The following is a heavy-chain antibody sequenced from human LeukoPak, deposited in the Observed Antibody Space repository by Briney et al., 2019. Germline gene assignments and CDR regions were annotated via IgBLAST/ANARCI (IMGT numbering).Heavy chain of an antibody. Sequence: GGSLRLSCAVSGFTVSSNYMSWVRQAPGKGLEWVSVIYSGGNTYYADSVKGRFTISRDNSKNTLYLQMNSLRAEDTAVYYCARDRANWGGCSCDYWGQGTLVTVSS. D-gene: IGHD7-27*01. V-gene: IGHV3-53*01. CDR1: GFTVSSNY. J-gene: IGHJ4*02. CDR3: ARDRANWGGCSCDY. CDR2: IYSGGNT.